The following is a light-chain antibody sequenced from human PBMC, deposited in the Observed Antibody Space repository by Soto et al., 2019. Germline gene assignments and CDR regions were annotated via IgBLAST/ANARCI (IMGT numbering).Light chain of an antibody. Sequence: EIVMTQSPATLSVSPGERATLSCRASQGIGSTLAWYQQKPGQTPKLLIYDASTRATGVPARFSGGGSGTEFTLTINSLQSEDFAVYYCQQYDSSPKTFGQGTKVDIK. J-gene: IGKJ1*01. CDR2: DAS. CDR3: QQYDSSPKT. V-gene: IGKV3-15*01. CDR1: QGIGST.